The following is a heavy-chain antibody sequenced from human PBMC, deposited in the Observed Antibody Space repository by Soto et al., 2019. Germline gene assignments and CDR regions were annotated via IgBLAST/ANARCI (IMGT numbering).Heavy chain of an antibody. V-gene: IGHV1-2*04. D-gene: IGHD2-8*01. CDR2: INPKSGGT. J-gene: IGHJ6*02. Sequence: VNVSCKASGYSFTDYHIHWVRQAPGQGREWLGRINPKSGGTSTAQKFQGWVTMTTDTSISTASMELTRLTSDDTAIYYCARGDSTDCSNGVCSFFYNHDMDVWGQGTTVTVSS. CDR3: ARGDSTDCSNGVCSFFYNHDMDV. CDR1: GYSFTDYH.